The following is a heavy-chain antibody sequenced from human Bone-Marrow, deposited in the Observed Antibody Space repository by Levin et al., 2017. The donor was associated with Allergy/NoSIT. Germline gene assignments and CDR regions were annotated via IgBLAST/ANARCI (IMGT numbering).Heavy chain of an antibody. CDR3: ARRMYYYDSSGYYFYFDY. CDR2: IYPGDSDT. CDR1: GYSFTSYW. V-gene: IGHV5-51*01. D-gene: IGHD3-22*01. J-gene: IGHJ4*02. Sequence: SGESLKISCKGSGYSFTSYWIGWVRQMPGKGLEWMGIIYPGDSDTRYSPSLQGQVTISADKSTSTAYLQWSSLKASDTAMYYCARRMYYYDSSGYYFYFDYWGQGTLVTVSS.